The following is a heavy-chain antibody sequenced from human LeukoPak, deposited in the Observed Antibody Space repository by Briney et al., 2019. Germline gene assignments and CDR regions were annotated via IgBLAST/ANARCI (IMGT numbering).Heavy chain of an antibody. D-gene: IGHD5-18*01. CDR3: ARAREYSYGYVY. Sequence: ASVKVSCKASGYTFTSYDINWVRQATGQGLEWMGWMNPNSGNTGYAQKFQGRVTMTRSTSISTAYMELSSLRSEDTAVSYCARAREYSYGYVYWTQEPLVTVPS. CDR1: GYTFTSYD. J-gene: IGHJ4*02. V-gene: IGHV1-8*01. CDR2: MNPNSGNT.